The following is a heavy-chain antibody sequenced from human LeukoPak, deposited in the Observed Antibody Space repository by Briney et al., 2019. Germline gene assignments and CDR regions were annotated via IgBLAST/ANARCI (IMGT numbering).Heavy chain of an antibody. CDR1: GYTFSGYY. CDR2: INPNSGGT. J-gene: IGHJ4*02. Sequence: ASVKVFCKASGYTFSGYYMHWVRQAPGQGLEWMGWINPNSGGTDYAQKFQGRVTMTRDTSISTAYMELSRLRSDDTAVYYCASGDRVTMLRGGNIGYFDYWGQGTLVTVSS. D-gene: IGHD3-10*01. CDR3: ASGDRVTMLRGGNIGYFDY. V-gene: IGHV1-2*02.